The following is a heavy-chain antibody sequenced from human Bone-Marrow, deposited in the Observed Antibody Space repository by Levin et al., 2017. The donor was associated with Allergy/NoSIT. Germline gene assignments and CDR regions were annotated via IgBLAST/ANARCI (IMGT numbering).Heavy chain of an antibody. CDR2: FSTSSNYI. V-gene: IGHV3-21*01. CDR1: GFTFSSYG. D-gene: IGHD3-16*02. Sequence: GESLKISCTASGFTFSSYGMNWVRPAPGKGLEWVSSFSTSSNYIEYADSVKGRFTTSRDNAKNSLYLEMNRLRAEDTAVYFCARGKGLVGVIDYYNNGVDVWGQGTTVTVSS. CDR3: ARGKGLVGVIDYYNNGVDV. J-gene: IGHJ6*02.